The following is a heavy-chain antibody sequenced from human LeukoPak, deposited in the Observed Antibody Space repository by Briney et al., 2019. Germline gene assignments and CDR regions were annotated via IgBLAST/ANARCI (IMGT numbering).Heavy chain of an antibody. CDR2: IYYSGST. Sequence: KPSQTLSLTCTVSGGSISSGGYYWSWIRQHPGKGLGWIGYIYYSGSTYYNPSLKSRVTISVDTSKNQFSLKLSSVTAADTAVYYCARDVGSSPTDNWFDPWGQGTLVTVSS. J-gene: IGHJ5*02. D-gene: IGHD6-6*01. CDR3: ARDVGSSPTDNWFDP. CDR1: GGSISSGGYY. V-gene: IGHV4-31*03.